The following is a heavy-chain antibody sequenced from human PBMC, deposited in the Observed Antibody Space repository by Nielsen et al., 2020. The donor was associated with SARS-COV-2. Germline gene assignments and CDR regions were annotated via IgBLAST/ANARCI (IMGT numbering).Heavy chain of an antibody. Sequence: GGSLRLSCAASGFSVSSTYMTWVRQAPGKGLEWLSLIFRGGKRFYAESVEGRFTISRDDTENTVFLQMNSLRSEDTAVYYCAKVSYMLTFGGIRSFDLWGQGTLVTVSS. CDR3: AKVSYMLTFGGIRSFDL. D-gene: IGHD3-16*01. CDR2: IFRGGKR. J-gene: IGHJ3*01. V-gene: IGHV3-53*01. CDR1: GFSVSSTY.